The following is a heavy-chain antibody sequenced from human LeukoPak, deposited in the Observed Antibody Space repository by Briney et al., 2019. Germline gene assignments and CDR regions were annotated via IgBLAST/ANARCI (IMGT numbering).Heavy chain of an antibody. CDR2: ISGSGGST. CDR1: GFTFSSYA. V-gene: IGHV3-23*01. CDR3: AKAPYSSSWFNYFDY. Sequence: PGGSLRLSCAASGFTFSSYAMSWVRRAPGKGLEWVSAISGSGGSTYYADSVKGRFTISRDNSKNTLYLQMNSLRAEDTAVYYCAKAPYSSSWFNYFDYWGQGTLVTVSS. J-gene: IGHJ4*02. D-gene: IGHD6-13*01.